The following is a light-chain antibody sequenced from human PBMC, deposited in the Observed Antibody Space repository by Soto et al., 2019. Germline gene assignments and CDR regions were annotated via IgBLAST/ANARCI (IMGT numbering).Light chain of an antibody. Sequence: EVVMTQSPATLSVSPGERVTLSCRASQSVTTNLAWYQQKPGQAPRLLIYGASARATGIPGRFSGSGSGTEFTLTISSLQSEDFAVYHCQQYNNWPLTLGGGTKVEI. CDR3: QQYNNWPLT. V-gene: IGKV3-15*01. J-gene: IGKJ4*01. CDR1: QSVTTN. CDR2: GAS.